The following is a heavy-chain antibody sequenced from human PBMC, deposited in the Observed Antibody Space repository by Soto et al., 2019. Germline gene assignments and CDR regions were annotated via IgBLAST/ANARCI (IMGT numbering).Heavy chain of an antibody. CDR1: GFSLSTSGVG. CDR2: IYWDDDK. V-gene: IGHV2-5*02. D-gene: IGHD3-10*01. Sequence: QITLKESGPTLVKPTQTLTLTCTFSGFSLSTSGVGVSWIRQPPGKALEWLALIYWDDDKRYSPSLKSRLTITKDTSKNQVVLTMTNMVPVDTATYYCAHIMVRGLLRRAFDIWGQGTTVTVSS. J-gene: IGHJ3*02. CDR3: AHIMVRGLLRRAFDI.